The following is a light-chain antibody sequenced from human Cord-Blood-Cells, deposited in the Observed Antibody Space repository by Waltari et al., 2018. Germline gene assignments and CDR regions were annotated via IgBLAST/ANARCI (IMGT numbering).Light chain of an antibody. CDR2: SAS. CDR1: QSISSD. CDR3: QQSDSSPYT. V-gene: IGKV1-39*01. Sequence: DIQFTQYPSPLPPSVGDRATITCRENQSISSDLNWYQQKPRKAPKILIYSASSLQSGVRSRVSGSGSGTDCALANSGLQPEGFATYYGQQSDSSPYTFGQGTKLEIK. J-gene: IGKJ2*01.